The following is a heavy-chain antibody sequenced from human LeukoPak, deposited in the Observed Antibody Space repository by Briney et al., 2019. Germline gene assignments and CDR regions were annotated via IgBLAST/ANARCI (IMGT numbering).Heavy chain of an antibody. Sequence: GASVKVSCKASGYTFTSYYMHWVRQAPGQGLEWMGIINPSGGSTSYAQKFQGRVTMTRDTSTSTVYMELSSLRSEDTAVYYCARDLTRSGWYGITDYWGQGTLVTVSS. J-gene: IGHJ4*02. CDR1: GYTFTSYY. CDR2: INPSGGST. CDR3: ARDLTRSGWYGITDY. V-gene: IGHV1-46*01. D-gene: IGHD6-19*01.